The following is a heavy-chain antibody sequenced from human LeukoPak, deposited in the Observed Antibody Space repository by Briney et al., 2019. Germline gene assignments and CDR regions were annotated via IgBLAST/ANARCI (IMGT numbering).Heavy chain of an antibody. J-gene: IGHJ4*02. CDR1: GFTFSTYS. CDR2: IKHDGSEK. D-gene: IGHD6-13*01. Sequence: GGSLRLSCVTSGFTFSTYSMGWVRQAPGKGLEWVANIKHDGSEKNLVDSVKGRFTISRDDDKSSVYLHLNSLRVEDTGVYYCTSASWYPGDFWGQGTLVTVSS. V-gene: IGHV3-7*01. CDR3: TSASWYPGDF.